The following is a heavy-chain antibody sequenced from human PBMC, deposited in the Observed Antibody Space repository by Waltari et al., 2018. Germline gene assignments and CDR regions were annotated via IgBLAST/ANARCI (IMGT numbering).Heavy chain of an antibody. Sequence: QLQLQESGPGLVKPSETLSITCTVSGGSIRSSSYYRGWIRQPPGKGLAWIGSIYYSGSTYYNPSLKSRVTISVDTSKNQFSLKLSSVTAADTAVYYCAVVGSYMFDGPWGQGTLVTVSS. J-gene: IGHJ5*02. CDR1: GGSIRSSSYY. CDR2: IYYSGST. CDR3: AVVGSYMFDGP. D-gene: IGHD3-10*02. V-gene: IGHV4-39*07.